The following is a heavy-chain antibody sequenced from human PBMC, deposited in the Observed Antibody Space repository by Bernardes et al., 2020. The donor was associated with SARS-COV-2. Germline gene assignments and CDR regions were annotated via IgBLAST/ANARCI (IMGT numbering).Heavy chain of an antibody. Sequence: GGSLRLSRAASGFTFDDYGMSWVRQAPGKGLEWVSGINWNGGSTGYADSVKGRFTISRDNAKNSLYLQMNSLRAEDTALYHCARASRGVLLWFGEGNNWFDPWGQGTLVTVSS. V-gene: IGHV3-20*01. CDR2: INWNGGST. D-gene: IGHD3-10*01. CDR3: ARASRGVLLWFGEGNNWFDP. CDR1: GFTFDDYG. J-gene: IGHJ5*02.